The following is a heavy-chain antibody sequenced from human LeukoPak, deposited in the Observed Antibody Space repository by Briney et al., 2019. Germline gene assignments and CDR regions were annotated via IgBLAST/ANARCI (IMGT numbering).Heavy chain of an antibody. Sequence: SETLPLTCTVSGGSISSSSYYWGWIRQPPGKGLEWIGSIYYSGSTYYNPSLKSRVTISVDTSKNQFSLKLSSVTAADTAVYYCATTGIGPFDYWGQGTLVTVSS. J-gene: IGHJ4*02. CDR2: IYYSGST. D-gene: IGHD1-1*01. CDR1: GGSISSSSYY. CDR3: ATTGIGPFDY. V-gene: IGHV4-39*07.